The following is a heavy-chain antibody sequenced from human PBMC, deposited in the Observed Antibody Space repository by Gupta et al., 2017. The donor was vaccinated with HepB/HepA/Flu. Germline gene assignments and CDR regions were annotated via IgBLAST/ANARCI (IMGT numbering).Heavy chain of an antibody. Sequence: EEQQLESGGGLVQTGGSLRLSCAHSGFTFSSYATSWVRPAPGKGLKWVSAMSGSGGSTYYADSVKGRFTISRDNYKNTLYLQMNSLRAEDTAVYYCAKDPSWLRLDYFDYLGQGTLVTGSS. CDR2: MSGSGGST. CDR3: AKDPSWLRLDYFDY. CDR1: GFTFSSYA. D-gene: IGHD5-12*01. J-gene: IGHJ4*02. V-gene: IGHV3-23*01.